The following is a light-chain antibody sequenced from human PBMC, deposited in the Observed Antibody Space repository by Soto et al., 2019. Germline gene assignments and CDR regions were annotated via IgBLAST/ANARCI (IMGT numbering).Light chain of an antibody. Sequence: EIVMTQSPATLSVSPGERATLSCRASQSVSSNLAWYQQKPGQAPRLLIYGVSTRATGIPARFSGSGSGTEFTLTISSLQSEDFAVYYCQQYNNWSPAFGQGTKVEIK. V-gene: IGKV3-15*01. CDR1: QSVSSN. J-gene: IGKJ1*01. CDR3: QQYNNWSPA. CDR2: GVS.